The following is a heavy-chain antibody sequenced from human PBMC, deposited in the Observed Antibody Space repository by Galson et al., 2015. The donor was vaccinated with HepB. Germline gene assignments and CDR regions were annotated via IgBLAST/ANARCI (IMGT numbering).Heavy chain of an antibody. J-gene: IGHJ4*02. V-gene: IGHV1-3*01. D-gene: IGHD4-11*01. CDR2: INAGNGNT. Sequence: SVKVSCKASGFTLTTYIMHWVRQVPGQSLDWIGWINAGNGNTEYSRKFQGRVTISTDTSTNTAYMELSSLRFDDTAVYYCAREEGGDDYSDYGKGYFDYWSQGALVTVSS. CDR1: GFTLTTYI. CDR3: AREEGGDDYSDYGKGYFDY.